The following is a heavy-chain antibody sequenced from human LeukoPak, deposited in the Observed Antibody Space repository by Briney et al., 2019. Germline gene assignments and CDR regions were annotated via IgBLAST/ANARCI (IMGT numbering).Heavy chain of an antibody. Sequence: ASVKVSCKASGYTFTSYGISWVRQAPGQGLEWMGWISAYNGNTNYAQKRQGRVTMTTDTSTRTAYRELRSLRSEDTGVYYWAREEAGASDVWGKGTTVTVSS. CDR1: GYTFTSYG. CDR3: AREEAGASDV. D-gene: IGHD6-19*01. J-gene: IGHJ6*04. CDR2: ISAYNGNT. V-gene: IGHV1-18*01.